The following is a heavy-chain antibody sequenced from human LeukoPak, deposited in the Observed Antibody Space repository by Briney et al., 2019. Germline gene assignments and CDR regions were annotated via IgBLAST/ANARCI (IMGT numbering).Heavy chain of an antibody. CDR1: GFTFSSYW. D-gene: IGHD4-17*01. CDR3: ASMWGYGGYARYYFDY. Sequence: GGSLRLSCAASGFTFSSYWMSWVRQAPGKGLEWVANIKQDGSEKYYVDSVKGRFTISRDNAKNSLYLQMDSLRAEDTAVYYCASMWGYGGYARYYFDYWGQGTLVTVSS. V-gene: IGHV3-7*01. J-gene: IGHJ4*02. CDR2: IKQDGSEK.